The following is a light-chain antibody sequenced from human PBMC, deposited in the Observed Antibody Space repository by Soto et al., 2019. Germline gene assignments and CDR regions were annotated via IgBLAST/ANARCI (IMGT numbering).Light chain of an antibody. J-gene: IGLJ2*01. Sequence: QSVLTQPPSVSGAPGQRVTISCTGSNSNIGARYDVNWYQHLPGTAPKLLIYGDINRPSGVPDRFSGSRSGTSASLAITGLQAEDDADYFCQSDDSSLSGQVFGEGTNATVL. V-gene: IGLV1-40*01. CDR2: GDI. CDR3: QSDDSSLSGQV. CDR1: NSNIGARYD.